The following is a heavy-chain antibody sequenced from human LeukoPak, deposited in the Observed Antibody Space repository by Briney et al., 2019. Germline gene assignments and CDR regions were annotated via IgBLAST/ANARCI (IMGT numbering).Heavy chain of an antibody. Sequence: ASVKVSCKASGYTFTSYYMHWVRQAPGQGLEWMGIINPSGGSTSYAQKFQGRVTMTRDTSTSTAYMELRSLRSDDTAVYYCARDGMSSTKPFDYWGQGTLVTVPS. CDR1: GYTFTSYY. V-gene: IGHV1-46*01. D-gene: IGHD2-2*01. CDR3: ARDGMSSTKPFDY. CDR2: INPSGGST. J-gene: IGHJ4*02.